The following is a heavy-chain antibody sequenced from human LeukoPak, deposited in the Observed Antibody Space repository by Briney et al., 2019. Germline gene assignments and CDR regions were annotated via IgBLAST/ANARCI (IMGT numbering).Heavy chain of an antibody. CDR3: ARATNYGAYDV. CDR1: GFTFSSYA. D-gene: IGHD4-17*01. V-gene: IGHV3-64*02. Sequence: GGSLRLSCAASGFTFSSYAMHWVRQAPGKGLEYVSAISTSGGSTYYADSVKGRFIISRDNSKNTLYLQMGSLRAEDVAVYYCARATNYGAYDVWGQGTLVTVSS. J-gene: IGHJ4*02. CDR2: ISTSGGST.